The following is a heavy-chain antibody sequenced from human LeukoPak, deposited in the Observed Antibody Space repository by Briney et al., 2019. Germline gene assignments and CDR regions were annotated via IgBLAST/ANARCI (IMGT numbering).Heavy chain of an antibody. V-gene: IGHV3-23*01. J-gene: IGHJ4*02. CDR3: AKTSSGWYPFDY. CDR1: GFTFSSYA. D-gene: IGHD6-19*01. CDR2: MSGGGGST. Sequence: GGSLRLSCAASGFTFSSYAMSWVRQAPGEGLEWVSGMSGGGGSTYYADSVKGRFTISRDNSKNTLYLQMNSLRAEDTAIYYCAKTSSGWYPFDYWGQGTLVTVSS.